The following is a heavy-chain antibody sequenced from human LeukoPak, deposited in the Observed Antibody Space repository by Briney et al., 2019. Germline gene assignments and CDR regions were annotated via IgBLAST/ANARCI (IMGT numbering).Heavy chain of an antibody. CDR3: ARGLLAAAGIDY. D-gene: IGHD6-13*01. CDR1: GFTFSRYW. V-gene: IGHV3-7*04. Sequence: GGSLRLSCAASGFTFSRYWMSWVRQAPGKGLEWVANIKQDGSEKNHVDSVKGRFTISRDNAKNSLYLQMNSLRAEDTAVYYCARGLLAAAGIDYWGQGALVTVSS. CDR2: IKQDGSEK. J-gene: IGHJ4*02.